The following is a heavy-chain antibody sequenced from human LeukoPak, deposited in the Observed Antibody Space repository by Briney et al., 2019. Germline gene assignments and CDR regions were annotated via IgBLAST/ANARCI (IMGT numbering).Heavy chain of an antibody. Sequence: ASVNVSCKASGYTFTSYYMHWVRQAPGQGLEWMGIIKPSGGSTSYAQKFQGRVTMTRDTSTSTVYMELSSLRSEDTAVYYCARVRTHYYGSGSYAYWGQGTLVTVSS. CDR1: GYTFTSYY. D-gene: IGHD3-10*01. V-gene: IGHV1-46*01. J-gene: IGHJ4*02. CDR3: ARVRTHYYGSGSYAY. CDR2: IKPSGGST.